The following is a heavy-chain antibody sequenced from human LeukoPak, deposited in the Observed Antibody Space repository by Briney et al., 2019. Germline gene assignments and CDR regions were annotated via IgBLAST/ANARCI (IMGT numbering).Heavy chain of an antibody. D-gene: IGHD3-9*01. V-gene: IGHV4-59*08. Sequence: SETLSLTCTVSGGSISSYYWSWIRQPPGKGLEWIGYIYYSGSTNYNPSLKSRVTISVDTSKNQFSLKLSSVTAADTAVYYCAGGTSPNDYDILTGYFDYWGQGTLVTVSS. CDR1: GGSISSYY. J-gene: IGHJ4*02. CDR2: IYYSGST. CDR3: AGGTSPNDYDILTGYFDY.